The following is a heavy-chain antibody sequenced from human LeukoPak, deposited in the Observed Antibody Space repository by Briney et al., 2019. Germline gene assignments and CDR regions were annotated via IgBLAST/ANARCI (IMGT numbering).Heavy chain of an antibody. CDR2: MNPNSGNT. CDR1: GYTFSSYD. V-gene: IGHV1-8*01. Sequence: ASVKVSCKASGYTFSSYDTNWVRQATVQGLEWMGWMNPNSGNTGYAQKLQGRLIMTTNTSISTAYMELSSLTSEDTAMYYCARGRNERDLRLLLYWGQGTLVTVSS. CDR3: ARGRNERDLRLLLY. J-gene: IGHJ4*02. D-gene: IGHD3-16*01.